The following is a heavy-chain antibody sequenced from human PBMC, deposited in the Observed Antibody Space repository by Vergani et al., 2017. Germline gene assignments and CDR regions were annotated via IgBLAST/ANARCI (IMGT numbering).Heavy chain of an antibody. V-gene: IGHV4-34*01. CDR2: INHSGST. D-gene: IGHD5-12*01. J-gene: IGHJ4*02. CDR3: ARRWLRRACFDY. Sequence: QVQLQQWGAGLLKPSETLSLTCAVYGGSFSGYYWSWIRQPPGKGLEWIGEINHSGSTNYNPSLKSRVTISVDTSKNQLSLKLSSVTAADTAVYYWARRWLRRACFDYWGQGTLVTVSS. CDR1: GGSFSGYY.